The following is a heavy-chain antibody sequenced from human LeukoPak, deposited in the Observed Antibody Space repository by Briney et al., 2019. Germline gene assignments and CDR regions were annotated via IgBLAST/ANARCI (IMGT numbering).Heavy chain of an antibody. CDR2: IYTNVDT. J-gene: IGHJ4*02. V-gene: IGHV4-4*07. D-gene: IGHD6-13*01. Sequence: SETLSLTCTVSTGSISGYYWSCIRQPAGRGLEGIGRIYTNVDTRYNTSLKSRVTTSVDTSKNQVSLNQRPATAADTAVYFCARAAGAAGGQYFDYWGQGTLVTVSS. CDR1: TGSISGYY. CDR3: ARAAGAAGGQYFDY.